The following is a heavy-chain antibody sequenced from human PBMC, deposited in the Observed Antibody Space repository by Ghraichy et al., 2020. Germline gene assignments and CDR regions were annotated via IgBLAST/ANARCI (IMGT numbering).Heavy chain of an antibody. V-gene: IGHV1-46*02. CDR1: GYNFKDYC. J-gene: IGHJ4*02. CDR3: ASWSGSGYSDKYYLDF. CDR2: INPSGATT. Sequence: ASVKVSCKASGYNFKDYCMHWVRQAPGQGLEWMGIINPSGATTTYAQSFQGRVTFTTDTSTSTVYMDLSSLGSEVTAIYYCASWSGSGYSDKYYLDFWGQGTLVTVSS. D-gene: IGHD3-3*01.